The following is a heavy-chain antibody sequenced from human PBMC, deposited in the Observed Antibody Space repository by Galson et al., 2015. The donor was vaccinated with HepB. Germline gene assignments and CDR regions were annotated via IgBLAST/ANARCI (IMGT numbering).Heavy chain of an antibody. V-gene: IGHV3-7*03. CDR2: IKQDGSEK. D-gene: IGHD4-17*01. J-gene: IGHJ4*02. CDR1: GFTFSSYW. CDR3: AREGYGDYVGGCVDY. Sequence: SLRLSCAASGFTFSSYWMSWVRQAPGKGLEWVANIKQDGSEKYYVDSVKGRFTISRDNAKNSLYLQMNSLRAEDTAVYYCAREGYGDYVGGCVDYWGQGTLVTVSS.